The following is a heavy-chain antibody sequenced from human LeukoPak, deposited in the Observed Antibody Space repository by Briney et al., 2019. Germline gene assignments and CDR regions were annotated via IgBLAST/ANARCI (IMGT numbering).Heavy chain of an antibody. V-gene: IGHV4-4*07. CDR3: AGVVVRDNDAFDI. D-gene: IGHD3-10*01. CDR1: GGSISSYY. CDR2: IYTSGST. J-gene: IGHJ3*02. Sequence: PSETLSLTCTVSGGSISSYYWSWIRQPPGKGLEWIGRIYTSGSTNYNPSLKSRVTMSVDTSKNQFSLKLSSVTAADSAVYYCAGVVVRDNDAFDIWGQGTMVTVSS.